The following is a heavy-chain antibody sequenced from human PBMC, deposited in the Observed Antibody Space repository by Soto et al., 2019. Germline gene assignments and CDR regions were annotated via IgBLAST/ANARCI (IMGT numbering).Heavy chain of an antibody. D-gene: IGHD3-22*01. V-gene: IGHV4-59*08. CDR1: GGSISRYY. CDR2: SYYSGST. CDR3: ASTRMIVAHFDY. Sequence: QVQLQESGPGLVKPSETLSLTCTVSGGSISRYYWSCIRQPPGKGLEWIGYSYYSGSTNSNPSLKSRVTTAVDTSKTQFSLKRSSVTAADTAVYYCASTRMIVAHFDYWGQGTLVTVSS. J-gene: IGHJ4*02.